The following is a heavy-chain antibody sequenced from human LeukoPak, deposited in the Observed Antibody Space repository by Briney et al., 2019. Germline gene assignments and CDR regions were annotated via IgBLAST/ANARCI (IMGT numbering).Heavy chain of an antibody. Sequence: SETLSLTCTVSGGSFSNSNYYWSWIRQPPGKELEWIASINYGGTTYYNPSLNSRVTISVDTSKGQFSLRLSSVTAADTAVYLCARYVVYGSGKYYFDYWGQGSLVTVSS. D-gene: IGHD3-10*01. CDR2: INYGGTT. CDR1: GGSFSNSNYY. J-gene: IGHJ4*02. CDR3: ARYVVYGSGKYYFDY. V-gene: IGHV4-39*01.